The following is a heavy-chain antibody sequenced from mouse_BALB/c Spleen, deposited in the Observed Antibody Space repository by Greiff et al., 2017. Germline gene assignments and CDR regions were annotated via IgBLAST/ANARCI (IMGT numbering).Heavy chain of an antibody. Sequence: EVMLVESGGGLVQPGGSLRLSCATSGFTFTDYYMSWVRQPPGKALEWLGFIRNKANGYTTEYSASVKGRFTISRDNSQSILYLQMNTLRAEDSATYYCARDRGDYAMDYWGQGTSGTVSS. V-gene: IGHV7-3*02. CDR1: GFTFTDYY. CDR3: ARDRGDYAMDY. J-gene: IGHJ4*01. CDR2: IRNKANGYTT.